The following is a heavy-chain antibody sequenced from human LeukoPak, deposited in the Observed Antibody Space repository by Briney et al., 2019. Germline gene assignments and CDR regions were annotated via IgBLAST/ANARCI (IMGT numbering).Heavy chain of an antibody. D-gene: IGHD2-8*01. CDR1: GGSFSGYY. J-gene: IGHJ5*02. CDR3: ARGDANWFDP. CDR2: INHSGST. V-gene: IGHV4-34*01. Sequence: SETLSLTCAVYGGSFSGYYWSWIRQPPGKGLEWIGEINHSGSTNYNPSLKSRVTISADTSKNQFSLKLSSVTAADTAVYYCARGDANWFDPWGQGTLVTVSS.